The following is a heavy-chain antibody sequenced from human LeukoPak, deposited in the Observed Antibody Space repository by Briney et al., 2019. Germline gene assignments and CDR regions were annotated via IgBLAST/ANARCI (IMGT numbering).Heavy chain of an antibody. V-gene: IGHV3-11*06. D-gene: IGHD3-16*01. J-gene: IGHJ4*02. Sequence: GGSLRLSCEASGFSFSNYFMSWIRQAPGKGLEWVSYITNSGRSTNHADAVKGRFTISRDNAKNLLFLQMNSLRPDDTAVYYCARLNFWSNSYAAPFDSWGQGSLVTVSS. CDR2: ITNSGRST. CDR3: ARLNFWSNSYAAPFDS. CDR1: GFSFSNYF.